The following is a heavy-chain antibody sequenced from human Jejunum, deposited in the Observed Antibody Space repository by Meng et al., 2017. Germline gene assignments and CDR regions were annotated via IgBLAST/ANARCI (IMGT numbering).Heavy chain of an antibody. Sequence: LQLQESGPGLVKPSETLSLTCTVSGGSITSHPYYWAWIRHPPGKGLEWIGSAYYSGSTYYNPSLRSRVTISVDTSKNQFSLRLSSVTASDTALYYCARNCTNTRCSHRGFDNWGQGSLVTVSS. CDR1: GGSITSHPYY. V-gene: IGHV4-39*01. CDR3: ARNCTNTRCSHRGFDN. J-gene: IGHJ4*02. CDR2: AYYSGST. D-gene: IGHD2-2*01.